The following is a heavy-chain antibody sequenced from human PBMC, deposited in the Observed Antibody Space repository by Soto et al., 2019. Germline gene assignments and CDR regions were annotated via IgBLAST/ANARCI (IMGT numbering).Heavy chain of an antibody. CDR3: AMTLGTHSYYYYGMDV. CDR2: INHSGST. Sequence: SETLSLTCAVYGGSFSGYYWSWIRQPPGKGLEWIGEINHSGSTNYNPSLKSRVTISVDTSKNQFSLKLSSVTAADTAVYYCAMTLGTHSYYYYGMDVWGQGTTVTVSS. V-gene: IGHV4-34*01. J-gene: IGHJ6*02. CDR1: GGSFSGYY. D-gene: IGHD7-27*01.